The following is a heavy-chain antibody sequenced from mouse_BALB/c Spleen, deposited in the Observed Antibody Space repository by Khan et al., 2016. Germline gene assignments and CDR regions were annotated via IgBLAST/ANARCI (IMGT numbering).Heavy chain of an antibody. V-gene: IGHV3-8*02. CDR3: ATWDYYGSAFAY. Sequence: EVQLQESGPSLAKPSQTLSLTCSVTGDSITSGHWNWIRKFPGNKFDFMGYISHSGDSYYNPSLKSRISITRDTSKNQYDLQLNSGTTEDTATYYCATWDYYGSAFAYWGQGTLVTVSA. J-gene: IGHJ3*01. CDR2: ISHSGDS. CDR1: GDSITSGH. D-gene: IGHD1-1*01.